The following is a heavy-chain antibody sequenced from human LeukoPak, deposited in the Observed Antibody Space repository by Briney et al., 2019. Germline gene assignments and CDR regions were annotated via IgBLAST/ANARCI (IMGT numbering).Heavy chain of an antibody. Sequence: SETLSLTCTVSGGSISSGDYYWSWIRQPPGKGLEWIGYIYYSGSTYYNPSLKSRVTISVDTSKNQFSLKLSSVTAADTAVYYCARGNYGSGEAFDIWGQGTMVTVSS. CDR2: IYYSGST. CDR1: GGSISSGDYY. V-gene: IGHV4-30-4*01. D-gene: IGHD3-10*01. J-gene: IGHJ3*02. CDR3: ARGNYGSGEAFDI.